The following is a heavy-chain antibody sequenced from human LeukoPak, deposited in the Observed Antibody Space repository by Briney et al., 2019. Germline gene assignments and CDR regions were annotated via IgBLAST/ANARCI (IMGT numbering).Heavy chain of an antibody. CDR3: ARARIDY. Sequence: SGGAPRLSRVGSGFTLSWYLMNWVRPAPGKGLEWVANIKDDGSEKYSVDSVKGRFTISRDNAKNLLYLQMSSLRAEDTAVYYCARARIDYWGQGTLVTVSS. J-gene: IGHJ4*02. V-gene: IGHV3-7*04. CDR1: GFTLSWYL. D-gene: IGHD1-14*01. CDR2: IKDDGSEK.